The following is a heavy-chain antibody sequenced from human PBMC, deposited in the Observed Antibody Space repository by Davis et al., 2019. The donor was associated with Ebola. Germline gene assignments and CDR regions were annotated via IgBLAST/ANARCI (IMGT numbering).Heavy chain of an antibody. CDR3: ARDIGDSSGPQDY. D-gene: IGHD6-19*01. Sequence: GESLKISCAASGFTFSSYSMNWVRQAPGKGLEWVSSISSSSYIYYADSVKGRFTISRDNAKNSLYLQMNSLRAEDTAVYYCARDIGDSSGPQDYWGQGTLVTVSS. V-gene: IGHV3-21*01. CDR1: GFTFSSYS. J-gene: IGHJ4*02. CDR2: ISSSSYI.